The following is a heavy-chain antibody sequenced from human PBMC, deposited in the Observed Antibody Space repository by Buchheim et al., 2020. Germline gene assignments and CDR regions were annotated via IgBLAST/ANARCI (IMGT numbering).Heavy chain of an antibody. Sequence: EVQLVQSGAEVKRPGESLRISCQCSGYSFTGAYIAWVRQMPGKGLEWMGLIYPGDSYTKYSPSFEGLVTMSVDKSIRTAYLQWRSLRTSDTAIYYCARRVRDSSGYNFDFWGQGTL. V-gene: IGHV5-51*01. CDR3: ARRVRDSSGYNFDF. CDR2: IYPGDSYT. J-gene: IGHJ4*02. CDR1: GYSFTGAY. D-gene: IGHD5-24*01.